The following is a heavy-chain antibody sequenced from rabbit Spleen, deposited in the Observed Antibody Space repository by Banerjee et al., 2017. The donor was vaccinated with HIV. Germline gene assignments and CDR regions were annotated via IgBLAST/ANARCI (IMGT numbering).Heavy chain of an antibody. CDR2: IYTGDGVST. D-gene: IGHD1-1*01. J-gene: IGHJ6*01. CDR3: ARDTSSSFSSYGMDL. CDR1: GFSFSSSYY. V-gene: IGHV1S40*01. Sequence: QSLEESGGGLVQPEGSLTLTCTASGFSFSSSYYMCWVRQAPGKGLEWIGCIYTGDGVSTAYASWAKGRFTVSKTSSTTVTLQMTRLTAADTATYFCARDTSSSFSSYGMDLWGQGTLVTVS.